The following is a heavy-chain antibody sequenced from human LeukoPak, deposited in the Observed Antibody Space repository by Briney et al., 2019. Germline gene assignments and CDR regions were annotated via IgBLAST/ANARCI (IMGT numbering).Heavy chain of an antibody. J-gene: IGHJ3*02. CDR3: ARGRAVDI. Sequence: PGGSLRLSCAASGFTFSTYSMNWVRQAPGKGLEWVSSISSSSIYIYYADSVKGRFTISRDNAKNSVFLPMNSLRVEDTAIYYCARGRAVDIWGRGTMVTVSS. CDR2: ISSSSIYI. CDR1: GFTFSTYS. V-gene: IGHV3-21*06.